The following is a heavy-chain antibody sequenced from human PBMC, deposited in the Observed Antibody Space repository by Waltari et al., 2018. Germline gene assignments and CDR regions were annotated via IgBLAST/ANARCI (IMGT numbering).Heavy chain of an antibody. CDR1: GFTFSSYW. CDR2: IHSDGSAT. V-gene: IGHV3-74*01. D-gene: IGHD3-22*01. CDR3: ARGFYYYDSTGYYYLHHFDY. J-gene: IGHJ4*02. Sequence: EVQLVESGGGLAQPGGSLRLSCAASGFTFSSYWMHWVRQAPGKGLVWVSRIHSDGSATTYADSVKGRFTISRDNAKNTLYLQMNSLRAEDTAVYYCARGFYYYDSTGYYYLHHFDYWGQGTLVTVSS.